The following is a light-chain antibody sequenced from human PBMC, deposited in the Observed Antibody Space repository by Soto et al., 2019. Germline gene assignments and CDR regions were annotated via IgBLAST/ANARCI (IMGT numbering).Light chain of an antibody. V-gene: IGLV2-14*01. CDR2: EVN. CDR1: RSDVGDSNF. J-gene: IGLJ1*01. CDR3: ASYRSSTILV. Sequence: QSVLTPPPAVAGCPGQSSTISSSCPRSDVGDSNFISWYQHSPGKAPRLMIYEVNNRPSGVSKRFSGSKAGNTASLTISGLHDEDETDYFCASYRSSTILVFGSGTKVTVL.